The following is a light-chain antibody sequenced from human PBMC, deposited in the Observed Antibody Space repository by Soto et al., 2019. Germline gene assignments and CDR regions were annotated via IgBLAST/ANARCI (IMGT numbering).Light chain of an antibody. CDR1: SSNIGAGYD. V-gene: IGLV1-40*01. CDR3: QSYDSSLSGYV. J-gene: IGLJ1*01. Sequence: QSVLTQPPSVSGAPGQRVTISCTGSSSNIGAGYDVHWYQQLPGTAPKLLIYGNNNRPSGVPDRFSGSKSGTSASLAITGLQAEDEADYYWQSYDSSLSGYVFGTVTKVTVL. CDR2: GNN.